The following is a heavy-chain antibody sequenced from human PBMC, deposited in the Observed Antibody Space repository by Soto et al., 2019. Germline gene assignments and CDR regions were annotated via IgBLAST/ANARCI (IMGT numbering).Heavy chain of an antibody. V-gene: IGHV1-46*01. CDR1: GYTFTPYY. CDR2: INPASGST. CDR3: ARELAAGDH. Sequence: QVQLVQSGAEVKKPGASVKLSCRTSGYTFTPYYIHWVRQAPGQGLEWLGIINPASGSTNYAQDFQGRVTLTMDTSTTTVYMDLSGLRAEDTAIFYCARELAAGDHGGQGTLVTVSS. J-gene: IGHJ4*02. D-gene: IGHD6-13*01.